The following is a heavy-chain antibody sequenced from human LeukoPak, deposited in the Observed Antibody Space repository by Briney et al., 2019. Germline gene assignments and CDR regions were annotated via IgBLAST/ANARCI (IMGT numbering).Heavy chain of an antibody. V-gene: IGHV1-46*01. J-gene: IGHJ4*02. CDR1: GYTFTSYH. Sequence: GASAKVSCKASGYTFTSYHMHWVRQAPGQGLEWMGKINLSGGSTTYAQKFQGRVTMTRDTSTSTVYMELSSLRSEDTAVYYCARDYVDDIPMIKDYWGQGTLVTVSS. CDR2: INLSGGST. D-gene: IGHD2-8*01. CDR3: ARDYVDDIPMIKDY.